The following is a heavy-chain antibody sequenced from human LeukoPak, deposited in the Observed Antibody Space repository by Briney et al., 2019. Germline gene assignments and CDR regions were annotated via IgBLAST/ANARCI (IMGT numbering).Heavy chain of an antibody. D-gene: IGHD4-17*01. CDR2: INPNSGGT. Sequence: ASVKVSCKPSGYSFTAYWIHWVRQAPGQELEWLGWINPNSGGTNYVQKFQGRVTMTRDTSISTAYLELSRLRSDDTAVYYCGLTVTYSYGMDVWGQGTTVTVSS. V-gene: IGHV1-2*02. J-gene: IGHJ6*02. CDR1: GYSFTAYW. CDR3: GLTVTYSYGMDV.